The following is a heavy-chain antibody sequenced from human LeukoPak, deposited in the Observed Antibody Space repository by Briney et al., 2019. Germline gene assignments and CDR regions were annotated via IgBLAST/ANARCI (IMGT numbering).Heavy chain of an antibody. CDR3: ARAQDFFYDSSGIDY. Sequence: GASVKVSCKASGYTFTSYDITWVRQAPGQGLEWMGWISAYNGNTNYAQNLQGRVTMTTDTSTSTAYMELRSLRSDDTAVYYCARAQDFFYDSSGIDYWGQGTLVTVSS. V-gene: IGHV1-18*01. J-gene: IGHJ4*02. D-gene: IGHD3-22*01. CDR2: ISAYNGNT. CDR1: GYTFTSYD.